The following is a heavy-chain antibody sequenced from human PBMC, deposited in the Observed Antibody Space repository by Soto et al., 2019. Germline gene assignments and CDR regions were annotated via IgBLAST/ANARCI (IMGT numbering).Heavy chain of an antibody. V-gene: IGHV1-69*08. J-gene: IGHJ4*02. CDR2: TIPIVDRA. CDR3: ARAVAVTSILAS. CDR1: GGTFSTST. Sequence: QVQLVQSGAEVKKPGSSVKISCQASGGTFSTSTISWVRQAPGQGLEWMGRTIPIVDRAIYAQNFQGRVTMTADKSTHTVYMAMFRLRSDDTAVYYCARAVAVTSILASLGQGTLVNVS. D-gene: IGHD6-19*01.